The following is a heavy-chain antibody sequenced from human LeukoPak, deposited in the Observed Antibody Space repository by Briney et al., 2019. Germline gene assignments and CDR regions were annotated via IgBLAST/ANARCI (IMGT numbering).Heavy chain of an antibody. CDR2: INEDGSDK. V-gene: IGHV3-7*01. J-gene: IGHJ4*02. CDR1: GFTFSSYW. Sequence: GGSLRLSCAASGFTFSSYWMSWVRQAPGKRLEWVANINEDGSDKYYVDSVKGRFIISRDNAKNSVYLQMNSLRAEDTAIYYCARGPLISAAGISWGQGTLVTVSS. D-gene: IGHD6-13*01. CDR3: ARGPLISAAGIS.